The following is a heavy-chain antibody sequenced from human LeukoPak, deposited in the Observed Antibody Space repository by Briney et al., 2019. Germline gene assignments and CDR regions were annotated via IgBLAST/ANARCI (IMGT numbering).Heavy chain of an antibody. D-gene: IGHD3-22*01. CDR3: ARARTLDYYDSSGYLIPSYFDY. J-gene: IGHJ4*02. CDR2: ISSSSSTI. CDR1: GFTFNSYS. Sequence: PGGSLRLSCAASGFTFNSYSMNWVRQAPGKGLGGVSYISSSSSTIYYARSVKGRFTISRDNAKNSLYLQMNSLRAEDTAVYYCARARTLDYYDSSGYLIPSYFDYWGQGTLVTVSS. V-gene: IGHV3-48*04.